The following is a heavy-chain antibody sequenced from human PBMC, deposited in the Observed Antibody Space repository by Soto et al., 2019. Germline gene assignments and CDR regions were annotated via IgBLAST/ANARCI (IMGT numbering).Heavy chain of an antibody. D-gene: IGHD3-9*01. J-gene: IGHJ6*02. CDR1: GFTFSSYA. V-gene: IGHV3-23*01. CDR2: ISGSGGST. CDR3: VQEMAIFTGYYYYYGMDV. Sequence: SLRLSCAASGFTFSSYAMSWVRQAPGKGLEWVSAISGSGGSTYYADSVKGRFTISRDNSKNTLYLQMNSLRAEDTAVYYCVQEMAIFTGYYYYYGMDVWGQGTTVTVSS.